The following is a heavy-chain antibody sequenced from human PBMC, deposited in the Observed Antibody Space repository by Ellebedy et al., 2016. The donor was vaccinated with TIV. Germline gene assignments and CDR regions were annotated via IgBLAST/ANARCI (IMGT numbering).Heavy chain of an antibody. D-gene: IGHD1-1*01. CDR2: ISGTGGST. Sequence: GESLKISXAASEFTFSSYSMTWVRQAPGKGLEWVSAISGTGGSTYYADSVKGRFAISRDNSKNTLYLQMNSLRAEDTAVYFCARAGSDDNVGAFDFWGQGTVVTVSS. V-gene: IGHV3-23*01. CDR1: EFTFSSYS. CDR3: ARAGSDDNVGAFDF. J-gene: IGHJ3*01.